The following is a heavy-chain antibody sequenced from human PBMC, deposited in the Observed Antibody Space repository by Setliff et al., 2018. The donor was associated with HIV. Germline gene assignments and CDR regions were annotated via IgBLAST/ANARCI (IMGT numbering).Heavy chain of an antibody. V-gene: IGHV3-21*01. Sequence: GSLRLSCAASGFTFSTSGMNWVRQAPGKGLEWVSSISSRGGSVYYADSVRGRFAISRDNAKNTLFLQMNSLRAEDTAVYYCAKDTSPGDYVPGHYFDYWGQGTLVTVSS. CDR1: GFTFSTSG. J-gene: IGHJ4*02. CDR3: AKDTSPGDYVPGHYFDY. CDR2: ISSRGGSV. D-gene: IGHD4-17*01.